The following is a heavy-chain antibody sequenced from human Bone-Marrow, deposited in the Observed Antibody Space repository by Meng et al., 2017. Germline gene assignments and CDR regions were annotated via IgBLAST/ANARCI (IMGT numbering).Heavy chain of an antibody. Sequence: GFVVSRYAMHWVRQAPGKGLEWVAVISYEGSEKYYADSVKGRFTISRDNAKNSLYLQMNSLSPEDTAVFFCARFETVGVATGDYWGQGTLVTVSS. V-gene: IGHV3-30*04. J-gene: IGHJ4*02. CDR1: GFVVSRYA. CDR2: ISYEGSEK. CDR3: ARFETVGVATGDY. D-gene: IGHD1-26*01.